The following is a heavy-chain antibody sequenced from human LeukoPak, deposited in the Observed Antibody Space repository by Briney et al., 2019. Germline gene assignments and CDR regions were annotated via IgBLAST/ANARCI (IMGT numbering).Heavy chain of an antibody. J-gene: IGHJ4*02. CDR3: ARELIAVAGSGDHDY. CDR2: INPNSGGT. CDR1: GYTFTGYY. Sequence: ASVKVSCKASGYTFTGYYMHWVRQAPGHGLEWMGRINPNSGGTNYAQKFQGRVTMTRDTSISTAYMELSRLRSDDTAVYYCARELIAVAGSGDHDYWGQGTLVTVSS. V-gene: IGHV1-2*06. D-gene: IGHD6-19*01.